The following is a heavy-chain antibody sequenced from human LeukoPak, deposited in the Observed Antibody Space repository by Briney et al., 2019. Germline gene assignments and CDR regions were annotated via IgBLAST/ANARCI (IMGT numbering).Heavy chain of an antibody. J-gene: IGHJ3*02. Sequence: SVKVSCKASGSTCSSYAISWVRQAPGQGLEWMGGIIPIFGTANCAQKFQGRVTITADESTSTAYMELSSLRSEDTAVYYCARKDYGSGSYYNELPFDIWGQGTMVTVSS. V-gene: IGHV1-69*01. CDR1: GSTCSSYA. CDR3: ARKDYGSGSYYNELPFDI. D-gene: IGHD3-10*01. CDR2: IIPIFGTA.